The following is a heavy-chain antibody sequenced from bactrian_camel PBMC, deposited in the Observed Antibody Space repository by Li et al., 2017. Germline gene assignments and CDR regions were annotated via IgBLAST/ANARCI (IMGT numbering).Heavy chain of an antibody. D-gene: IGHD3*01. V-gene: IGHV3S55*01. CDR1: GDTIGRYC. CDR2: IESDGST. CDR3: AFRHGYYCYSESWTRGYDY. Sequence: VQLVESGGGSVQTGGSLKLSCVASGDTIGRYCMGWFRQIPDKEREGVAGIESDGSTSYADSVKGRFTIYRDNAKNALDLQMNSLKPEDTAMYYCAFRHGYYCYSESWTRGYDYWGQGTQVTVS. J-gene: IGHJ4*01.